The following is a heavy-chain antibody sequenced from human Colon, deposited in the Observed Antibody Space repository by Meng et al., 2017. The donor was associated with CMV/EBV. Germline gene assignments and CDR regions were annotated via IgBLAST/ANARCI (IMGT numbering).Heavy chain of an antibody. Sequence: SCKASGFTFTNYFMHWVRQAPGQGLEYMGHINPNGIAASYAQRFRGRFTMTRDTSTSTVYMELSGLRSEDTAVYYCARESTMVTVYWGQGTLVTVSS. CDR1: GFTFTNYF. V-gene: IGHV1-46*01. CDR3: ARESTMVTVY. D-gene: IGHD4/OR15-4a*01. CDR2: INPNGIAA. J-gene: IGHJ4*02.